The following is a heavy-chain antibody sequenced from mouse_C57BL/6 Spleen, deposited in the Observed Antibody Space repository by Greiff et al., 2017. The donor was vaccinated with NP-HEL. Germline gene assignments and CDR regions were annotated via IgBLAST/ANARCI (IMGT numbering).Heavy chain of an antibody. CDR2: IDPETGGT. D-gene: IGHD2-2*01. V-gene: IGHV1-15*01. J-gene: IGHJ3*01. CDR1: GYTFTDYE. CDR3: TRGYHFAY. Sequence: QVQLQQSGAELVRPGASVTLSCKASGYTFTDYEMHWVKQTPVHGLEWIGAIDPETGGTAYNQKFKGKAILTADKSSSAAYMELRSLTSEDSAVYYCTRGYHFAYWGQGTLVTVSA.